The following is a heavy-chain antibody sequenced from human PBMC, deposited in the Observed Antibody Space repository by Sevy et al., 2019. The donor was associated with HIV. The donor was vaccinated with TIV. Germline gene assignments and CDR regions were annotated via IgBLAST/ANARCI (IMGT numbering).Heavy chain of an antibody. J-gene: IGHJ4*02. CDR1: GFTFSRYA. Sequence: GGSLRLSCAASGFTFSRYAMSWVRQAPGKGLEWVSVISGAGSSTYYTDSVKGRFTISRDNSKNTLHLLMISLKAEDTALYYCAKISEYQLLLYLGQYYFDYWGQGTLVTVSS. CDR2: ISGAGSST. D-gene: IGHD2-2*01. CDR3: AKISEYQLLLYLGQYYFDY. V-gene: IGHV3-23*01.